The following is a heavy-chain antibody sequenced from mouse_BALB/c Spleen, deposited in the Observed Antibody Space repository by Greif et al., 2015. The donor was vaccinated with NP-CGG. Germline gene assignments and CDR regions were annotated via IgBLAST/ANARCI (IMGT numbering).Heavy chain of an antibody. D-gene: IGHD1-1*01. V-gene: IGHV14-1*02. CDR3: ARWDYDSDY. CDR2: IDPENGNT. CDR1: GFNIKDYY. Sequence: VQLQQSGAELVRPGALVKLSCKASGFNIKDYYMHWVKQRPEQGLEWIGWIDPENGNTIYDPKFQGKASITADTSSNTAYLQLSSLTSEDTAVYYYARWDYDSDYWGQGTTLTVSS. J-gene: IGHJ2*01.